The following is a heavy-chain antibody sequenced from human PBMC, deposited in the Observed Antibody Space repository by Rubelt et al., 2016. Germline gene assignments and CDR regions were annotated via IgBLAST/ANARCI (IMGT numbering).Heavy chain of an antibody. J-gene: IGHJ6*02. CDR1: GGSISSSSYY. Sequence: QLQLQESGPGLVKPSETLSPTCTVSGGSISSSSYYWGWIRQPPGNELEWIGSIYYSGSTSYNPSWKGGLTSSVETSKNQYARRRGAVTAAEKAVYYCASDGDSGYDYTYYYGMDVWGQGTTVTVSS. D-gene: IGHD5-12*01. CDR3: ASDGDSGYDYTYYYGMDV. V-gene: IGHV4-39*07. CDR2: IYYSGST.